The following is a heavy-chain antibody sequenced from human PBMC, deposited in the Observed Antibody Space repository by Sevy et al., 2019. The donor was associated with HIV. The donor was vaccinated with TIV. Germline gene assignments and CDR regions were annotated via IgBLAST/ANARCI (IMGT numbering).Heavy chain of an antibody. CDR1: GFTFSSYS. Sequence: GGSLRLSCAASGFTFSSYSMNWVRQAPGKWLEWVSYISSSSSTIYYADSVKGRFTISRDNAKNSLYLQMNSLRDEDTAVYYCARGPGEVTPSHAFDIWGQGTMVTVSS. CDR2: ISSSSSTI. D-gene: IGHD4-17*01. V-gene: IGHV3-48*02. J-gene: IGHJ3*02. CDR3: ARGPGEVTPSHAFDI.